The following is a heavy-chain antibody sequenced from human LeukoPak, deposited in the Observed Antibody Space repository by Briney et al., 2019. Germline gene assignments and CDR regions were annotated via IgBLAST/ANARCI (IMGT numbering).Heavy chain of an antibody. CDR2: IYSGGST. D-gene: IGHD6-19*01. Sequence: GGSLRLSCAASGFTVSSHYMSWVRQAPGKGLEWVSVIYSGGSTYYADSVKGRFTFSRDNSKNTLYLQMTSLRAEDTAVYFCARQGGDWYAFDYWGQGTLVTVSS. CDR1: GFTVSSHY. V-gene: IGHV3-53*01. J-gene: IGHJ4*02. CDR3: ARQGGDWYAFDY.